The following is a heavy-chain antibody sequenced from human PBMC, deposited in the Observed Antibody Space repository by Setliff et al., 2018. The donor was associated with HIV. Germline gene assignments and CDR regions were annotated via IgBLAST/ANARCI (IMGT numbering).Heavy chain of an antibody. CDR1: GFILSGYS. CDR3: AKEGTSGWVLIDY. CDR2: IGSSTSTI. V-gene: IGHV3-48*01. J-gene: IGHJ4*02. D-gene: IGHD2-2*01. Sequence: GSLRLSCAASGFILSGYSMNWVRQAPGKGLEWVSYIGSSTSTIYYADSVRGRFTISRDKSTNTLYLQMNSLRLEDTAVYYCAKEGTSGWVLIDYWGQGTLVTVSS.